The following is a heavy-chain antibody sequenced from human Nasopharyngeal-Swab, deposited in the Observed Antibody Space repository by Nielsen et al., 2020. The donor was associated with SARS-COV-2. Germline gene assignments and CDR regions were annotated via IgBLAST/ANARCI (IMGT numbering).Heavy chain of an antibody. CDR2: TWYRSKWHY. D-gene: IGHD2-15*01. CDR3: ARRSQGTRWS. CDR1: GDSVSSNTAA. Sequence: SETLSLTCAISGDSVSSNTAAWSWIRQSPSRGLEWLGRTWYRSKWHYDYAESVKSRITINPDTTKNQFYLQLNSVTPEDTAVYYCARRSQGTRWSWGQGTLVTVSS. V-gene: IGHV6-1*01. J-gene: IGHJ5*02.